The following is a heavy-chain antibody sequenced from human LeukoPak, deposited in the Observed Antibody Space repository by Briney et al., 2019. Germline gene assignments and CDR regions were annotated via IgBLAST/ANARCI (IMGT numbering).Heavy chain of an antibody. V-gene: IGHV1-2*06. CDR1: GGTFSSYA. D-gene: IGHD2-21*02. Sequence: ASVKVSCKASGGTFSSYAISWVRQAPGQGLEWMGRINPNSGGTNYAQKFQGRVTMTRDTSISTAYMELRSLRSDDTAVYYCARAGGDSPRGWFDPWGQGTLVTVSS. CDR3: ARAGGDSPRGWFDP. CDR2: INPNSGGT. J-gene: IGHJ5*02.